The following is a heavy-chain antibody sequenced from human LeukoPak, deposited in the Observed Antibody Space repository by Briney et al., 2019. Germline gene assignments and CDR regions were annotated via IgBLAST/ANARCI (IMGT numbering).Heavy chain of an antibody. CDR2: IYHSGST. J-gene: IGHJ3*02. V-gene: IGHV4-30-2*01. D-gene: IGHD6-19*01. CDR3: ARETRAVAGSNDAFDI. Sequence: SETLSLTCAVSGGSISSGGYSWSWIRQPPGKGLEWIGYIYHSGSTYYNPSLKSRVTISVDRSKNQFSLKLSSVTAADTAVYYCARETRAVAGSNDAFDIWGQGTMVTVS. CDR1: GGSISSGGYS.